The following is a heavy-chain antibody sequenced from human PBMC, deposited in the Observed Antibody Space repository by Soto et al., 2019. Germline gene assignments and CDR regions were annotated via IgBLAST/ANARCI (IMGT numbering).Heavy chain of an antibody. V-gene: IGHV3-23*01. CDR3: AKGSMITFGGVIVIDASDI. Sequence: EVQLLESGGGLVQPGGSLRLSCAASGFTFSSYAMSWVRQAPGKGLEWVSAISGSGGSTYYADSVKGRLTISRDNSKNTLYLQMNSLMAEDTAVYYCAKGSMITFGGVIVIDASDIWGQGTMVTVSS. J-gene: IGHJ3*02. D-gene: IGHD3-16*02. CDR1: GFTFSSYA. CDR2: ISGSGGST.